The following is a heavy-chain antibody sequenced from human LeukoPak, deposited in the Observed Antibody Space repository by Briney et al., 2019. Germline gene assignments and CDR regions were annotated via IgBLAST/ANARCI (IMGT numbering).Heavy chain of an antibody. CDR1: GGSFSGYY. CDR2: INHSGRT. D-gene: IGHD5-18*01. V-gene: IGHV4-34*01. J-gene: IGHJ4*02. CDR3: ARSIQLWSPPDY. Sequence: SETLSLTCAVYGGSFSGYYWSWIRQPPGKGLEWIGEINHSGRTNYNPSLKSRVTISVDTSKNQFSLKLSSVTAADTAVYYCARSIQLWSPPDYWGQGTLVTVSS.